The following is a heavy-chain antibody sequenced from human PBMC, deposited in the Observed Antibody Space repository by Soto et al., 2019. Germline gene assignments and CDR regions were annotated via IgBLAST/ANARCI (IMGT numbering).Heavy chain of an antibody. J-gene: IGHJ4*02. CDR1: GFSLTPYW. V-gene: IGHV3-11*06. CDR2: ISSSGSHT. Sequence: GGSLRLSCLASGFSLTPYWMSWVRQTPGKGLEWVSYISSSGSHTPYADSVKGRFTISRDNAKNSVYLQMNSLRAEDTAVYYCARVGSTSAAGVLDYWGQGTLVTVSS. D-gene: IGHD6-13*01. CDR3: ARVGSTSAAGVLDY.